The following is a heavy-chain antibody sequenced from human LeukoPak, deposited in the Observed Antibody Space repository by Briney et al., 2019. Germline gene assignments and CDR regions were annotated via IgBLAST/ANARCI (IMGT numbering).Heavy chain of an antibody. CDR3: ARKSSSWYGSWFDP. Sequence: SETLSLTCTVSGGSISSYYWSWIRQPPGKGLEWIGYIYYSGSTNYNPSLKSRVTISVDTSKNQFSLKLSSVTAADTAVYYCARKSSSWYGSWFDPWGQGTLVTVSS. V-gene: IGHV4-59*08. CDR1: GGSISSYY. CDR2: IYYSGST. J-gene: IGHJ5*02. D-gene: IGHD6-13*01.